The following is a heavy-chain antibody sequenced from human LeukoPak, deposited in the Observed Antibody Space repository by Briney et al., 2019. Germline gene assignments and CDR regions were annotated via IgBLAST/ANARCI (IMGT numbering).Heavy chain of an antibody. CDR2: ISYDGYNE. V-gene: IGHV3-30-3*01. Sequence: GGSLRLSCAASGFRFSSYVMHYVRLAPGKGLEWVALISYDGYNEYYADSVRGRFTISRDNSKNTVYLQMNSLKTEDTGLYYCAREGLGFDYWGQGTLVTVSS. J-gene: IGHJ4*02. CDR1: GFRFSSYV. CDR3: AREGLGFDY. D-gene: IGHD3-16*01.